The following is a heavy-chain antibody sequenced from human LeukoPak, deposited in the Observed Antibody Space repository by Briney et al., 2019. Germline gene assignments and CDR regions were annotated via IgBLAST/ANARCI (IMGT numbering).Heavy chain of an antibody. CDR2: ISAYNGNT. CDR3: ARGLEDIVVVVADSAFDI. D-gene: IGHD2-15*01. J-gene: IGHJ3*02. CDR1: GYTFTSYG. V-gene: IGHV1-18*01. Sequence: ASVKVSCEASGYTFTSYGISWVRQAPGQGLEWMGWISAYNGNTNYAQKLQGRVTMTTDTSTSTAYMELRSLRSDDTAVYYCARGLEDIVVVVADSAFDIWGQGTMVTVSS.